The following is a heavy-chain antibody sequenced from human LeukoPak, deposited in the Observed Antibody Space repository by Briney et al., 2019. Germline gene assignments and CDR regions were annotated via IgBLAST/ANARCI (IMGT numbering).Heavy chain of an antibody. D-gene: IGHD5-18*01. CDR2: INPNSGGT. Sequence: ASVKVSCKASGYTFTGYYMHWVRQAPGQGLEWMGFINPNSGGTNYAQKFQGRVTMTRDTSISTAYMELSRLRSDDTAVYYRADSYGYGWFDPWGQATLVTVSS. CDR3: ADSYGYGWFDP. J-gene: IGHJ5*02. V-gene: IGHV1-2*02. CDR1: GYTFTGYY.